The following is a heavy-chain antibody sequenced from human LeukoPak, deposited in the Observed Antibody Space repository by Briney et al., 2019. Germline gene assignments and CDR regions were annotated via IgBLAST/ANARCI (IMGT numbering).Heavy chain of an antibody. V-gene: IGHV4-61*08. CDR1: GGSISSGDYY. CDR2: IYYSGST. Sequence: PSETLSLTCTVSGGSISSGDYYWSWIRQPPGKGLEWIGYIYYSGSTNYNPSLKSRVTISVDTSKNQFSLKLSSVTAADTAVYYCARDRVGGGSGWYVGVDYWGQGTLVTVSS. D-gene: IGHD6-19*01. CDR3: ARDRVGGGSGWYVGVDY. J-gene: IGHJ4*02.